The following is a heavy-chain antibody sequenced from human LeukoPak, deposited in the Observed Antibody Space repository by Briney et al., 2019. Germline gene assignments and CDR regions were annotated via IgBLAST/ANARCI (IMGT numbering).Heavy chain of an antibody. CDR3: AREYCDSTSCYHEGDY. CDR1: GYTFTNYY. J-gene: IGHJ4*02. D-gene: IGHD2-2*01. Sequence: ASVKVSCKASGYTFTNYYIHWIRQAPGQGLEWMGIINPIGGSTRYAQKFQGRVTMTRDTSTSTVYMELSSLRSEDTAVYYCAREYCDSTSCYHEGDYWGQGTLVTVSS. V-gene: IGHV1-46*01. CDR2: INPIGGST.